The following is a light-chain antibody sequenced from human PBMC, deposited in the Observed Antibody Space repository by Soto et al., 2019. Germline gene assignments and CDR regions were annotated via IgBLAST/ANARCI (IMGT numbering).Light chain of an antibody. CDR2: LGS. J-gene: IGKJ3*01. CDR1: QSLLHSNGYNY. Sequence: DIVMTQSPLSLPVTPGEPASISCRSSQSLLHSNGYNYLDWYLQKPGQSLQLLIYLGSNRASGVPDRFSVSGSGTDFTLKISRVEAGDVGVYYCMQALQTPITFGPGTKVDIK. CDR3: MQALQTPIT. V-gene: IGKV2-28*01.